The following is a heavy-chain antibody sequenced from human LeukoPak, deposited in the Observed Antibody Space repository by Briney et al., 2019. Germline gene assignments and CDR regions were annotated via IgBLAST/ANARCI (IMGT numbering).Heavy chain of an antibody. CDR2: MNPNSGNT. D-gene: IGHD2-21*01. J-gene: IGHJ4*02. CDR1: GYTFTNYD. CDR3: TRSVRNGHIDY. V-gene: IGHV1-8*01. Sequence: GPSVKVSCKTSGYTFTNYDINWVRQASGQGLEWMGWMNPNSGNTGYAQTFQGRVTMTRSTSISTAYMELSSLRFEDTAVYYCTRSVRNGHIDYWGQGTLVTVSS.